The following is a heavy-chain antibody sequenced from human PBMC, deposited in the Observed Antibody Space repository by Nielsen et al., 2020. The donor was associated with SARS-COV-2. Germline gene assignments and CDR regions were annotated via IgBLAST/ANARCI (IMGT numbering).Heavy chain of an antibody. J-gene: IGHJ3*02. CDR3: ARDYGRDAFDI. CDR2: ISSSSSTI. CDR1: GFTFSSYS. D-gene: IGHD4-17*01. Sequence: GESLKISCAASGFTFSSYSMNWVRQAPGKGLEWVSYISSSSSTIYYADSVKGRFTISRDNAKNSLYLQMNSLRAEDTAVYYCARDYGRDAFDIWGQGTMVTVSS. V-gene: IGHV3-48*01.